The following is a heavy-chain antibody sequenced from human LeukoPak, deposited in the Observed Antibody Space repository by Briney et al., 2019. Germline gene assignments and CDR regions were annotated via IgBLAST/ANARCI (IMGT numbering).Heavy chain of an antibody. V-gene: IGHV3-72*01. CDR3: ASGTYYY. CDR2: VRKKSKNYTT. Sequence: RGSLRLSCAASGFNFSDYSMDWVRQAPGKGLEWVGRVRKKSKNYTTEYAAFVNGRFIMSRDDSKNLLYLQMNSLKTDDTAVYYCASGTYYYWGQGSLVSVSS. J-gene: IGHJ4*02. D-gene: IGHD3-10*01. CDR1: GFNFSDYS.